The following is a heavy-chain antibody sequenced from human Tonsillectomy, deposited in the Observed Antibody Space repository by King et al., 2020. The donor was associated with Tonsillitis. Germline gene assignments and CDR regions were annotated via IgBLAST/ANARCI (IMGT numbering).Heavy chain of an antibody. V-gene: IGHV3-23*04. J-gene: IGHJ4*02. D-gene: IGHD3-22*01. CDR2: ISSSGGST. Sequence: VQLVESGGGLVQPGGSLRLSCAASGFTFNTYAMNWVRQAPGKGLEWVSTISSSGGSTYYADSVKGRFTISRDNSKNTLYLQMNSLRAEDTAVYYCAKDSSSPRWYYYDSSGSSDYFDYWGQGTLVTVSS. CDR1: GFTFNTYA. CDR3: AKDSSSPRWYYYDSSGSSDYFDY.